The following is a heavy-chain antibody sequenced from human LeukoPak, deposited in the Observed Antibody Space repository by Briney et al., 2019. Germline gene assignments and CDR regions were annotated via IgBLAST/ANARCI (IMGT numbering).Heavy chain of an antibody. J-gene: IGHJ4*02. CDR1: GGSISSYY. V-gene: IGHV4-59*04. Sequence: PSETLSLTCSVSGGSISSYYWSWIRQPPGKGLEWIGYIYYSGSPYYNPSLKSRVTISVDTSKNQFSLRLSSVTAADTAVYYCATWGTAKTGFDYWGQGTLVTVSS. CDR2: IYYSGSP. CDR3: ATWGTAKTGFDY. D-gene: IGHD3-16*01.